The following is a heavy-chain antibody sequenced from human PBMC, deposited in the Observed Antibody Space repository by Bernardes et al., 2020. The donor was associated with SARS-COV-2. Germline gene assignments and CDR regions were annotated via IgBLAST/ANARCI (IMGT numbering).Heavy chain of an antibody. J-gene: IGHJ6*02. Sequence: ASMKVSCKASGYTFTGYYIHWVRQAPGRGLEWMGWIKPDSGGTKYAQKFEGRVTMTRDTSINTAYMELRRLRSDDTAVYYCARITTLATYYGMDVWGQGTTVTVSS. D-gene: IGHD5-12*01. CDR1: GYTFTGYY. V-gene: IGHV1-2*02. CDR2: IKPDSGGT. CDR3: ARITTLATYYGMDV.